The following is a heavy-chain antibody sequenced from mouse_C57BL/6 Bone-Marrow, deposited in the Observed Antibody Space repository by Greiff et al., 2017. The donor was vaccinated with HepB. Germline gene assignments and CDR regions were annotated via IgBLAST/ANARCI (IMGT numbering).Heavy chain of an antibody. CDR3: ARRYYGSSFFFDY. D-gene: IGHD1-1*01. CDR2: INPGSGGT. CDR1: GYAFTNYL. Sequence: QVQLQQSGAELVRPGTSVKVSCKASGYAFTNYLIEWVKQRPGQGLEWIGVINPGSGGTNYNEKFKGKATLTADKSPSTAYMQLSSLTSEDSAVYFCARRYYGSSFFFDYWGQGTTLTVSS. J-gene: IGHJ2*01. V-gene: IGHV1-54*01.